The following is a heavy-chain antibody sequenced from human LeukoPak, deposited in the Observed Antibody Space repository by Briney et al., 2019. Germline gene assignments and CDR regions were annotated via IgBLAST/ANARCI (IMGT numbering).Heavy chain of an antibody. D-gene: IGHD4-17*01. CDR1: GFTFSTYT. CDR3: AKDTHMTTVTPNFDY. CDR2: IGSSGTNT. J-gene: IGHJ4*02. Sequence: GGSLRLSCTASGFTFSTYTMNWVRQAPGKGLEWVSSIGSSGTNTHYADSVKGRFTISRDNAKNSLYLQLNSLRADDTAVYYCAKDTHMTTVTPNFDYWGQGTLVTVSS. V-gene: IGHV3-21*01.